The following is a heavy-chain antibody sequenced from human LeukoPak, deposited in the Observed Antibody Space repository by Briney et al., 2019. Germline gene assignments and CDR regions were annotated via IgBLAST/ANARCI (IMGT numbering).Heavy chain of an antibody. J-gene: IGHJ4*02. CDR2: IHHSGST. V-gene: IGHV4-34*01. D-gene: IGHD3-9*01. CDR3: ARSQDDILAGYYTSYFDY. CDR1: GGSFSGYY. Sequence: SETLSLTRAVYGGSFSGYYRRWIRQPPGKGLEWIGEIHHSGSTNYNPSLKSQVTIAVDTSKNQSSLKLSAVPAADAAVYYCARSQDDILAGYYTSYFDYCGQGTLVTVSS.